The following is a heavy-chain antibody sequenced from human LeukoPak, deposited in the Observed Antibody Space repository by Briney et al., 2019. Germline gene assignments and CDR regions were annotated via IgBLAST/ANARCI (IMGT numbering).Heavy chain of an antibody. V-gene: IGHV4-39*01. CDR3: ARQGFFDY. CDR1: GGSISSSSYY. J-gene: IGHJ4*02. Sequence: SETLSLTCTVSGGSISSSSYYWGWIRQPPGKGLEWIGSVYYSGSTYYNPSLKSRVTMSVDTSKNQFSLKLSSVTAADTAVYYCARQGFFDYWGQGTLVTVSS. CDR2: VYYSGST.